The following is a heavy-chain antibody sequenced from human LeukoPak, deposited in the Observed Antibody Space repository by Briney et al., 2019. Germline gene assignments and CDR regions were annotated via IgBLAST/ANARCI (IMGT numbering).Heavy chain of an antibody. CDR1: GFTFSRYW. CDR3: TRLNLPSYGATGLFDS. J-gene: IGHJ4*02. Sequence: PGGSLRLSCGASGFTFSRYWMYWVRQAPGKGLVWVGLINEDETYATYADSVKGRFTISRDNAKNTLYLQMNSLGAEDTAVYFCTRLNLPSYGATGLFDSWGQGTLVTVSS. V-gene: IGHV3-74*03. CDR2: INEDETYA. D-gene: IGHD4/OR15-4a*01.